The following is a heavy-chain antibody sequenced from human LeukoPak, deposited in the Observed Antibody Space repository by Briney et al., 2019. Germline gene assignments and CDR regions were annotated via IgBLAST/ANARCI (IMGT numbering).Heavy chain of an antibody. J-gene: IGHJ4*02. Sequence: GGSLRLSCAASGFTLSSYAMSWVRQAPGKGLEWVSAISGSGGSTYYADSVKGRFTISRDNSKNTLYLQMNSLRAEDTAVYYCARGSYRYTLYYFDYWGQGTLVTVSS. CDR1: GFTLSSYA. V-gene: IGHV3-23*01. CDR3: ARGSYRYTLYYFDY. CDR2: ISGSGGST. D-gene: IGHD3-16*02.